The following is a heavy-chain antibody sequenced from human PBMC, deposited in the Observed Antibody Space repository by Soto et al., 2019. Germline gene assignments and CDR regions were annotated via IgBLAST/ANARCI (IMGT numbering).Heavy chain of an antibody. CDR3: TRLNNRYYDSSGYTGYDVFDI. V-gene: IGHV3-73*01. J-gene: IGHJ3*02. CDR2: IRSKANSYAT. Sequence: PGGSLRLSCAASGFTFSGSAMHWVRQASGKGLEWVGRIRSKANSYATAYAASVKGRFTISRDDSKNTAYLQMNSLKTEDTAVYYCTRLNNRYYDSSGYTGYDVFDIWGQGTMVTVSS. D-gene: IGHD3-22*01. CDR1: GFTFSGSA.